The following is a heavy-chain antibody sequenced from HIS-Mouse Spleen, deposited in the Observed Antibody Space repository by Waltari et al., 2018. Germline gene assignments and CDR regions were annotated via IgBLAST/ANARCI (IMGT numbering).Heavy chain of an antibody. V-gene: IGHV1-2*02. CDR1: GYTFTGYY. CDR3: ARDKLGGFDY. Sequence: QVQLVQSGAEVKKPGASVKVSCKASGYTFTGYYMHWVRQAPGQGLEGMGGLNPNRGGTNYAQKFKGRVTMTRDTSISTAYMELSRLRSDDTAVYYCARDKLGGFDYWGQGTLVTVSS. D-gene: IGHD7-27*01. J-gene: IGHJ4*02. CDR2: LNPNRGGT.